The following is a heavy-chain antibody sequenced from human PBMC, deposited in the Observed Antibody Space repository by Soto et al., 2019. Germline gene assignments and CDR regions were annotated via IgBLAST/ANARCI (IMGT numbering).Heavy chain of an antibody. J-gene: IGHJ3*02. CDR1: GFTFSNYG. CDR3: ATLLGTTEEGDVFDI. CDR2: VSFDGSKK. D-gene: IGHD3-16*01. V-gene: IGHV3-30*03. Sequence: QVQLAASGGGVVQPGRSLRLSCAASGFTFSNYGMHWVRQAPGKGLEWVAVVSFDGSKKYYADSVKGRVTISRDNSKNTLSLQMNSLRVEDTAVYYCATLLGTTEEGDVFDIWGQGTMVTVSS.